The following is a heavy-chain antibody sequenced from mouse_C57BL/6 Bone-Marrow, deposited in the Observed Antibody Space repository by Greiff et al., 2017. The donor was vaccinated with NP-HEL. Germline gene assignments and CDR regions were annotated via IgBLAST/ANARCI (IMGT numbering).Heavy chain of an antibody. CDR3: ARRDITTVVAGDYYAMDY. V-gene: IGHV1-64*01. CDR2: IHPNSGST. CDR1: GYTFTSYW. J-gene: IGHJ4*01. D-gene: IGHD1-1*01. Sequence: QVQLQQPGAELVKPGASVKLSCKASGYTFTSYWMHWVKQRPGQGLEWIGMIHPNSGSTNYNEKFKSKATLTVDKSSSTAYMQLSSLTSEDSAVYYCARRDITTVVAGDYYAMDYWGQGTSVTVSS.